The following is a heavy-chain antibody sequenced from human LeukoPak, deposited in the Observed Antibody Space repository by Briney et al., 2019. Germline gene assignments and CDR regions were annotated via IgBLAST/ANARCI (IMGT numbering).Heavy chain of an antibody. V-gene: IGHV4-38-2*02. J-gene: IGHJ4*02. CDR2: VFHSGNT. D-gene: IGHD6-6*01. CDR1: GYSISSTYH. CDR3: ARDRSVGVLPAPPFDF. Sequence: SETLSLTCTVSGYSISSTYHWGWIRPPPGKGLEWVGSVFHSGNTYYNPSLKSRLTISADTSKNQFSLTLTSVTAADTAVYYCARDRSVGVLPAPPFDFWGQGTLVTVSS.